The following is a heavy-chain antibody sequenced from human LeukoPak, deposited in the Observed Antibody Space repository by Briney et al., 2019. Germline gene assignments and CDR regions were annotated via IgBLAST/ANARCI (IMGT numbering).Heavy chain of an antibody. CDR2: IYYSGST. Sequence: SQTLSLTCTVSGGSISSGDYYWSWIRQPPGEGLEWIGYIYYSGSTYYNPSLKSRVTISVDTSKNQFSLKLSSVTAADTAVYYCARGAVGAPYDYWGQGTLVTVSS. CDR1: GGSISSGDYY. V-gene: IGHV4-30-4*01. D-gene: IGHD1-26*01. J-gene: IGHJ4*02. CDR3: ARGAVGAPYDY.